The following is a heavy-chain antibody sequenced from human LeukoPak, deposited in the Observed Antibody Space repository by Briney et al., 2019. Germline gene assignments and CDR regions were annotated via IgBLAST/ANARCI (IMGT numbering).Heavy chain of an antibody. CDR3: ARGVRSSSADYGMDV. CDR1: GGSISSYY. CDR2: IYYSGST. V-gene: IGHV4-59*12. Sequence: PSETLSLTCTGSGGSISSYYWSWIRQPPGKGLEWIGYIYYSGSTNYNPSFKSRVTISVDTAKNQFSLKLSSVTAADTAVYFCARGVRSSSADYGMDVWGQGTTVTVSS. J-gene: IGHJ6*02. D-gene: IGHD6-19*01.